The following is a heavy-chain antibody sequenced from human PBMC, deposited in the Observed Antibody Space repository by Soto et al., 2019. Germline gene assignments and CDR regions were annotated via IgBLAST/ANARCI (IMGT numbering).Heavy chain of an antibody. CDR2: ISVSGGST. J-gene: IGHJ4*02. D-gene: IGHD3-10*01. V-gene: IGHV3-23*01. CDR1: GFTFSTYG. Sequence: VGSLRLSGATSGFTFSTYGMSWVRQARGKGLEWVSGISVSGGSTYYADSVKGRFTISRDNSKNTLYLQMKSLRAEDTALYYCAKDWTRGSGGYPDYFDYWGQGTLVTVSS. CDR3: AKDWTRGSGGYPDYFDY.